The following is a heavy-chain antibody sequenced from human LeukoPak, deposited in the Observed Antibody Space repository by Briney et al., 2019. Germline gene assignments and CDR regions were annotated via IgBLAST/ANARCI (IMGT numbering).Heavy chain of an antibody. CDR1: GFTFSSYW. Sequence: PGGSLRLSCAASGFTFSSYWMSWVRQAPGKGLEWVANIKQDGSEKYYVDSAKGRFTISRDNAKNSLYLQMSSLRAEDTAVYYCARVAKYYYDSSGYHDAFDIWGQGTMVTVSS. CDR3: ARVAKYYYDSSGYHDAFDI. V-gene: IGHV3-7*01. J-gene: IGHJ3*02. D-gene: IGHD3-22*01. CDR2: IKQDGSEK.